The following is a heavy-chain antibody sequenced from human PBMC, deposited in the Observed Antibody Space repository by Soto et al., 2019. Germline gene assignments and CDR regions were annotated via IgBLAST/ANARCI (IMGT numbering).Heavy chain of an antibody. CDR3: ARKTTYCSSTSCYSYFDY. J-gene: IGHJ4*02. CDR1: GYTFASYY. Sequence: ASVKVSCKASGYTFASYYMHWVRQAPGQGLEWMGIINPSGGSTSYAQKFQGRVTMTRDTSTSTVYMELSSLRSEDTAVYYCARKTTYCSSTSCYSYFDYWGQGTLVTVSS. D-gene: IGHD2-2*01. CDR2: INPSGGST. V-gene: IGHV1-46*01.